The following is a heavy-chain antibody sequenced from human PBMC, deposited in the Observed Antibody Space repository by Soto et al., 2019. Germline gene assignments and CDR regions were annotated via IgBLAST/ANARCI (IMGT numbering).Heavy chain of an antibody. CDR2: IIPIFGTA. J-gene: IGHJ6*02. V-gene: IGHV1-69*13. CDR3: ASGGYVDSAGVFMVNYYYYYGMDV. CDR1: GGTFSSYA. D-gene: IGHD5-18*01. Sequence: GASVKVSCKASGGTFSSYASSWVRQAPGQGLEWMGGIIPIFGTANYAQKFQGRVTITADESTSTAYMELSSLRSEDTAVYYCASGGYVDSAGVFMVNYYYYYGMDVWGQGTTVTVSS.